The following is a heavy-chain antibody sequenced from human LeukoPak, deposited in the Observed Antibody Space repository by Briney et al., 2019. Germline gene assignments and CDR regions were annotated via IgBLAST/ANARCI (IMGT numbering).Heavy chain of an antibody. CDR2: IYSGGST. CDR1: GFTVSSNY. J-gene: IGHJ4*02. V-gene: IGHV3-53*01. CDR3: ARVLQRWLQFNYFDY. D-gene: IGHD5-24*01. Sequence: PGGSLRLSCAASGFTVSSNYMSWVRQAPGKGLEWVSVIYSGGSTYYADSVKGRFTISRDNSKNTLYLQMNSLRAEDTAVYYCARVLQRWLQFNYFDYWGQGTLVTVSS.